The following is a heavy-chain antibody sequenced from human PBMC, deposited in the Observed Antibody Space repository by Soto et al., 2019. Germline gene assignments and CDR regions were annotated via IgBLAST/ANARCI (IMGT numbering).Heavy chain of an antibody. CDR1: GFTYSTYT. CDR3: TRVCSGGTCYFDP. D-gene: IGHD2-15*01. V-gene: IGHV3-30-3*01. CDR2: ISYDGNNK. Sequence: GGSLRLSCAASGFTYSTYTMHWVRQAPGKGLEWVAVISYDGNNKFYADSVKGRFTISRDSTKQTLYLQMNSLRPDDTALYFCTRVCSGGTCYFDPWGQGTRVTVSS. J-gene: IGHJ5*02.